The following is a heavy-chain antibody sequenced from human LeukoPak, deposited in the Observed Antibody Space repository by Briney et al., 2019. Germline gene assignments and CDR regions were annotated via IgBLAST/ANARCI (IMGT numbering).Heavy chain of an antibody. CDR1: GFTFSSYE. CDR2: ISSSGSTI. CDR3: ARAPWEGWNDDY. D-gene: IGHD1-1*01. J-gene: IGHJ4*02. Sequence: PGGSLRLSCAASGFTFSSYEMNWVRQAPGKGLEWVSYISSSGSTIYYADSVKGRFTISRDNAKNSLYLQMNSLRAEDTAVYYCARAPWEGWNDDYWGQGTLVTVSS. V-gene: IGHV3-48*03.